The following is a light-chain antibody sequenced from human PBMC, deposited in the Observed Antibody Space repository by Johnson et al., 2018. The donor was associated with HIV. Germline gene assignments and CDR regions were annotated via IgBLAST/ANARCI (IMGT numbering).Light chain of an antibody. J-gene: IGLJ1*01. CDR1: SFNIGNNY. CDR3: GTWDTSLSAGV. CDR2: DNN. V-gene: IGLV1-51*01. Sequence: QSVLTQPPSVSAAPGQKVTISCSGSSFNIGNNYVSWYQQVPGTAPKLLIYDNNKRPSGIPDRFAGSKSGTSATLGITGLQTGDEADYYCGTWDTSLSAGVFGTGTKVTV.